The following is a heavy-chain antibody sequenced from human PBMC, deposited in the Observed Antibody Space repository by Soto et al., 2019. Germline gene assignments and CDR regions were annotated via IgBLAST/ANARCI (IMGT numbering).Heavy chain of an antibody. Sequence: PGGSLRLSCAASGFTFSSYSMNWVRQAPGKGLEWVSSISSSSSYIYYADSVKGRFTISRDNAKNSLYLQMNSLRAEDTAVYYCARVSSSWPKTYYYYGMDVWGQGTTVTVSS. CDR3: ARVSSSWPKTYYYYGMDV. V-gene: IGHV3-21*01. J-gene: IGHJ6*02. D-gene: IGHD6-13*01. CDR1: GFTFSSYS. CDR2: ISSSSSYI.